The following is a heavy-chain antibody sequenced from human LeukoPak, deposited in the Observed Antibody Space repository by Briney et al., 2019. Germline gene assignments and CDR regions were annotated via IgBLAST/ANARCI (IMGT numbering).Heavy chain of an antibody. CDR2: ISGSGGST. V-gene: IGHV3-23*01. CDR3: AKVPLSAGGWYEY. Sequence: PGGSLRLSCAASGFTFSSYAMSWVRQAPGKGLEWVSAISGSGGSTYYADSVKGRFTISRDNSKNTLYLQMNSLRAEDTAFYYCAKVPLSAGGWYEYWGHGTLVTVSS. D-gene: IGHD4-23*01. J-gene: IGHJ5*01. CDR1: GFTFSSYA.